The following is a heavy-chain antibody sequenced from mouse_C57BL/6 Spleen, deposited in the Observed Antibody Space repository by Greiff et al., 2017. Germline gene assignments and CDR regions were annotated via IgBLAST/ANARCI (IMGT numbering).Heavy chain of an antibody. Sequence: QVQLQQPGAELVMPGASVKLSCKASGYTFTSYWMHWVKQRPGQGLEWIGEIDPSDSYTNYNQKFNGKSTLTVDKSSSTAYMQLSSLTSEDSAVYYGARCYGSSYFDYWGQGTTLTVSS. J-gene: IGHJ2*01. D-gene: IGHD1-1*01. CDR2: IDPSDSYT. V-gene: IGHV1-69*01. CDR1: GYTFTSYW. CDR3: ARCYGSSYFDY.